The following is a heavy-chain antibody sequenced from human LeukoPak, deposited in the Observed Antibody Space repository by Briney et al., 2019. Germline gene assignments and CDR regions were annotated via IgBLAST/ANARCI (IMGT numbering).Heavy chain of an antibody. CDR3: ASVGDGIAAANRRRGYYFHMDV. J-gene: IGHJ6*03. CDR1: GFTVSSNS. V-gene: IGHV3-53*01. CDR2: IYSDNT. Sequence: GGSLRLSCTVSGFTVSSNSMSWVRQAPGKGLEWVSFIYSDNTHYSDSVKGRFTISRDNSKNTLYLQMNSLRAEDTAVYYCASVGDGIAAANRRRGYYFHMDVWGQGATVTISS. D-gene: IGHD6-13*01.